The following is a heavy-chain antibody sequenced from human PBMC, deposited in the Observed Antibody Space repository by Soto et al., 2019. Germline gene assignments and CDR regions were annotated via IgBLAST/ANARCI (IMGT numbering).Heavy chain of an antibody. CDR1: GFRFSSYG. CDR3: AKDRQRQTFDL. V-gene: IGHV3-30*18. Sequence: PGGSLRLSCAASGFRFSSYGMQWVRQTPGKGLEGVAFISYDGSNIFYGDSVKGRFTISRDNSKNTLYLQMDSLRGEDTAVYYCAKDRQRQTFDLWGQGTLVTVSS. CDR2: ISYDGSNI. J-gene: IGHJ5*02.